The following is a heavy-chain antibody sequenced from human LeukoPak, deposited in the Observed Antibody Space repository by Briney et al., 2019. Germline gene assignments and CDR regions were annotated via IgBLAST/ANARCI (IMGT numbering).Heavy chain of an antibody. J-gene: IGHJ4*02. CDR1: GGSISGYY. CDR2: IYYRGST. D-gene: IGHD2-21*01. Sequence: KPSETLSLTCTVSGGSISGYYWSWIRQPPGKGLEWIGYIYYRGSTNYTPSLKSRVTILVDTSMNQFSLKLSSVTAADTAVYYCARGGPVWYFDYWGQGTLVTVSS. CDR3: ARGGPVWYFDY. V-gene: IGHV4-59*01.